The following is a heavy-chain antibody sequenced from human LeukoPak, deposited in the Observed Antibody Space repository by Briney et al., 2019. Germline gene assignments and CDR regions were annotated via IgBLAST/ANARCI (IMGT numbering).Heavy chain of an antibody. CDR1: GFPFSGYW. J-gene: IGHJ6*04. CDR3: VGQLLRAV. D-gene: IGHD2-2*01. Sequence: GGSLRLSCTASGFPFSGYWIRWVRQAPGKGLEWVANIKEDGSVQDYADSVKGRFTISRDNAKNSLYLQMNSLRVDDTAVYYCVGQLLRAVWGKGTTVTVSS. V-gene: IGHV3-7*01. CDR2: IKEDGSVQ.